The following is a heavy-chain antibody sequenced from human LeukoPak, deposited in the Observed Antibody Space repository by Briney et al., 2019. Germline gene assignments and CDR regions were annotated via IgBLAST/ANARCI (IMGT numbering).Heavy chain of an antibody. CDR3: TRARSYSNFNFDY. Sequence: ASVKVSFKTSGYTFTSYYIHWVRQAPGQGLEWMGIINPSGGSTTYAQKFQGRVTMTRDTSTSTVYMELSSLSSEGTAVFYCTRARSYSNFNFDYWGQGTLVTVSS. D-gene: IGHD4-11*01. CDR2: INPSGGST. CDR1: GYTFTSYY. J-gene: IGHJ4*02. V-gene: IGHV1-46*01.